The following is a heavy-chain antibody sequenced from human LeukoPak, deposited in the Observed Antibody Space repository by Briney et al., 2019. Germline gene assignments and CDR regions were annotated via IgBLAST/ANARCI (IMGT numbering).Heavy chain of an antibody. D-gene: IGHD3-10*01. V-gene: IGHV3-23*01. J-gene: IGHJ4*02. CDR2: ITSDGINT. Sequence: GGSLRLSCAASGFTFTIYAMSWVRQAPGKGLEWFSSITSDGINTWYADSVKGRFTISRDNSKNTLYLQMNSLRAEDTAVYYCAKSRYGSGSYCDYWGQGTLVTVSS. CDR3: AKSRYGSGSYCDY. CDR1: GFTFTIYA.